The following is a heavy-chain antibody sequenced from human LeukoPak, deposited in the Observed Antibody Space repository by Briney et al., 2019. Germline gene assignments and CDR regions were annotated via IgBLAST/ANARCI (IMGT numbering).Heavy chain of an antibody. CDR1: GFTFSSYG. V-gene: IGHV3-33*06. CDR3: AKGEGSYGRYYFDY. D-gene: IGHD5-18*01. J-gene: IGHJ4*02. Sequence: GGSLRLSCAASGFTFSSYGMHWVRQAPGKGLEWVAVIWYDGTNKYYADSMKGRFTISRDNSKNKLYLQMNSLRVEDTAVYYCAKGEGSYGRYYFDYWGQGTLVTVSS. CDR2: IWYDGTNK.